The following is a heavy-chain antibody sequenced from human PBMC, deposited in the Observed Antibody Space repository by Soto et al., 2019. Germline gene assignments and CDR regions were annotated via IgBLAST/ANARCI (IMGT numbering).Heavy chain of an antibody. CDR1: GYTFTSYG. Sequence: QVQLVQSGAEVKKPGASVKVSCKASGYTFTSYGISWVRQAPGQGLEWMGWISAYNGNTNYAQKHQGKVTMTTDTSPTTGDMELRSMRSDDTAVDFCSRNRYSGSYGWFDPWGQGTLVTVSS. CDR3: SRNRYSGSYGWFDP. J-gene: IGHJ5*02. D-gene: IGHD1-26*01. V-gene: IGHV1-18*01. CDR2: ISAYNGNT.